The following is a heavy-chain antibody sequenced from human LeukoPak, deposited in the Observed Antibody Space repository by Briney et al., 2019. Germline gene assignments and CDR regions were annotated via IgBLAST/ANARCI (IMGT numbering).Heavy chain of an antibody. CDR1: GGSFSGYY. Sequence: PSETLSLTCAVYGGSFSGYYWSWIRQPPGKGLEWIGEINHSGSTNYNPSLKSRVTISVDTSKNQFSLKLSSVTAADTAVYYCARGVGIVRGVTNLLFDYWGQGTLVTVSS. V-gene: IGHV4-34*01. D-gene: IGHD3-10*02. CDR2: INHSGST. CDR3: ARGVGIVRGVTNLLFDY. J-gene: IGHJ4*02.